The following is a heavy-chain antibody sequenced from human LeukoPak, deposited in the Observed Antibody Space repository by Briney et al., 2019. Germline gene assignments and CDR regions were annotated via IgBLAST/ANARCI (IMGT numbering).Heavy chain of an antibody. Sequence: PSETLSLTCTVSGGSISSGGYYWSWIRQPPGKGLEWIGYIYHSGSTYYNPSLKSRVTISVDRSKNQFSLKLGSVTAADTAVYYCARDSAHYDFWSGQPWGQGTLVTVSS. CDR1: GGSISSGGYY. CDR3: ARDSAHYDFWSGQP. V-gene: IGHV4-30-2*01. D-gene: IGHD3-3*01. J-gene: IGHJ5*02. CDR2: IYHSGST.